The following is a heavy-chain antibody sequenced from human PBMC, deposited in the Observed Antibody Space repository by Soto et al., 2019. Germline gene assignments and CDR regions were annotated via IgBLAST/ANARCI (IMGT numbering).Heavy chain of an antibody. D-gene: IGHD6-25*01. Sequence: GGSLRLSCAASGFTFNNYGMHWVRQALGKGLEWVTVISYDGSEKYSADSVKGRFTMSRDNYENTVYLQMNSLRPEDTAVYYCAKDQRKQRVQGGLSYFYYYGMDVWGQGTTVTVSS. CDR3: AKDQRKQRVQGGLSYFYYYGMDV. J-gene: IGHJ6*02. V-gene: IGHV3-30*18. CDR1: GFTFNNYG. CDR2: ISYDGSEK.